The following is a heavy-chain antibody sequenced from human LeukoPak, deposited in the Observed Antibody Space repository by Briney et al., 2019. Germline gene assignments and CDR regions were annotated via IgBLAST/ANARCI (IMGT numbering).Heavy chain of an antibody. Sequence: PGGSLRLSCAASGFTFSSYSMNWVRQAPGKGLEWVSFISSSSSYIYYADSVKGRFTISRDNAKNSLYLQMNSLRAEDTAVYYCARGVMATTKRGTFSDYWGQGTLVTVSS. D-gene: IGHD5-24*01. J-gene: IGHJ4*02. V-gene: IGHV3-21*01. CDR1: GFTFSSYS. CDR2: ISSSSSYI. CDR3: ARGVMATTKRGTFSDY.